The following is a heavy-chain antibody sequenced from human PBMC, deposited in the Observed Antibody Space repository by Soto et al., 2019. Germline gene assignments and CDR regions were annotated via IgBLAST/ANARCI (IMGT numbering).Heavy chain of an antibody. D-gene: IGHD6-19*01. CDR3: VKDHGIAVALSWASGECY. CDR1: GLTFANCA. V-gene: IGHV3-23*01. CDR2: ISPSGGDT. Sequence: DVQLLESGGGLVQPGGSLRLSCAVSGLTFANCAMSWVRQAPGEGLEWISSISPSGGDTYYIDSVRGRFTISRDNSKNTLYLQMNSLRADDTAMYYCVKDHGIAVALSWASGECYWGQGALVTVSS. J-gene: IGHJ4*02.